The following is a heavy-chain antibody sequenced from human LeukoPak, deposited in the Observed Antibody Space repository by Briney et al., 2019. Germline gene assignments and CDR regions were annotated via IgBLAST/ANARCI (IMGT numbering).Heavy chain of an antibody. Sequence: GGSLRLSCAASGFAFSSYGMHRVRQAPGKGLEWVAVIWYDGSNKYYADSVKGRFTISRDNSKNTLYLQMNSLRAEDTAVYYCARDNYYDSSGYSAFDYWGQGTLVTVSS. CDR2: IWYDGSNK. CDR1: GFAFSSYG. V-gene: IGHV3-33*01. D-gene: IGHD3-22*01. J-gene: IGHJ4*02. CDR3: ARDNYYDSSGYSAFDY.